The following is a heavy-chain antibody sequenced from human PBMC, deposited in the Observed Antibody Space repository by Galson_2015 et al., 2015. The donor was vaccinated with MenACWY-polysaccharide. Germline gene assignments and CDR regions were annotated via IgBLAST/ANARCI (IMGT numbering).Heavy chain of an antibody. J-gene: IGHJ5*02. V-gene: IGHV4-39*01. CDR2: IYYSGST. D-gene: IGHD2-2*01. CDR1: GGSISSSSYY. CDR3: ARPKPGYCSSTSCPPVRFDP. Sequence: SETLSLTCPVSGGSISSSSYYWGWIRQPPGKGLEWIGSIYYSGSTYYNPSLKSRVTISVDTSKNQFSLKLSSVTAADTAVYYCARPKPGYCSSTSCPPVRFDPWGQGTLVTVSS.